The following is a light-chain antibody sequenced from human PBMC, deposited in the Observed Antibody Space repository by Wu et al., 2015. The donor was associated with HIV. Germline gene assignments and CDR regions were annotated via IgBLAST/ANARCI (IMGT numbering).Light chain of an antibody. V-gene: IGKV3-20*01. CDR1: QNIDTGN. CDR3: QQYGTSPQT. J-gene: IGKJ1*01. CDR2: GAS. Sequence: IVLTQSPGTLSLSPGERATLSCRASQNIDTGNLAWYQQKPGQAPRLLIFGASSRATGIPDRFSGSGSGTDFTLTISRLEPEDFAVYYCQQYGTSPQTFGQGTKVEIK.